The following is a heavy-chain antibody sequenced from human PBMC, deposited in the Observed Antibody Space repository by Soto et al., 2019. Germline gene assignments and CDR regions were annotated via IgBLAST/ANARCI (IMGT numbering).Heavy chain of an antibody. CDR1: GFAFSSSA. J-gene: IGHJ4*02. CDR3: AKWPPSPKMGVTSH. V-gene: IGHV3-23*01. CDR2: ITVAGGGI. D-gene: IGHD1-26*01. Sequence: EVQLLESGGGLAQPGGSLRLSCAASGFAFSSSAMAWIRPTPGKGLQWVSAITVAGGGIYYADSVKGRFTISRDNSKKTLYLQMNSLSAEDTAQYFCAKWPPSPKMGVTSHWGQGTLVTVSS.